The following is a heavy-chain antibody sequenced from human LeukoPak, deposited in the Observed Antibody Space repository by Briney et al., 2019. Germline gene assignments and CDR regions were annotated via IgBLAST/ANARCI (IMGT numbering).Heavy chain of an antibody. CDR2: INHSGST. CDR1: GGSISSYY. V-gene: IGHV4-34*01. Sequence: SETLSLTCTVSGGSISSYYWSWIRQPPGKGLEWIGEINHSGSTNYNPSLKSRVTISVDTSKNQFSLKLSSVTAADTAVYYCARHVNWNYVNWFDPWGQGTLVTVSS. D-gene: IGHD1-7*01. J-gene: IGHJ5*02. CDR3: ARHVNWNYVNWFDP.